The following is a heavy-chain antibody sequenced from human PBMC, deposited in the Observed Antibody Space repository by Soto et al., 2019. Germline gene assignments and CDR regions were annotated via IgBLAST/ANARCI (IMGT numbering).Heavy chain of an antibody. V-gene: IGHV1-69*13. D-gene: IGHD2-21*02. J-gene: IGHJ4*02. CDR1: RGTFSSYA. Sequence: ASVKVSCKASRGTFSSYAISWARQAPGQGLEWMGGIIPIFGTANYAQKFQGRVTITADESTSTAYMELSSLRSEDTAVYYCASTGIVVVTATAYPLWFGFHHWGQGTLFTVFS. CDR3: ASTGIVVVTATAYPLWFGFHH. CDR2: IIPIFGTA.